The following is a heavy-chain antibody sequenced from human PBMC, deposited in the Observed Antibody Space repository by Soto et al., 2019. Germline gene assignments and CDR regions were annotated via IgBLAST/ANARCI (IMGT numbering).Heavy chain of an antibody. CDR2: IRSKANSYAT. Sequence: PGGSLRLSCAASGFTFSGSAMHWVRQASGKXLEWVGRIRSKANSYATAYAASVKGRFTISRDDSKNTAYLQMNSLKTEDTAVYYCTRRLCTNGVCYTFGDYWGQGTLVTVFS. J-gene: IGHJ4*02. D-gene: IGHD2-8*01. CDR3: TRRLCTNGVCYTFGDY. CDR1: GFTFSGSA. V-gene: IGHV3-73*01.